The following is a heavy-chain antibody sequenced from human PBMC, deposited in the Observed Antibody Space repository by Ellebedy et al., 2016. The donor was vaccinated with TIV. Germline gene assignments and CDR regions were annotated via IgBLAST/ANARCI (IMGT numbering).Heavy chain of an antibody. CDR1: GFTFSSYG. CDR3: ARGQLRLGELSLAPFDY. V-gene: IGHV3-33*08. CDR2: IWYDGSQK. Sequence: GGSLRLSCAASGFTFSSYGMHWVRQAPGKGLEWVAVIWYDGSQKYYGDSVKGRFTISRDNSKNTMYLQMNSLRAEDTAVYYCARGQLRLGELSLAPFDYWGQGTLVTVSS. D-gene: IGHD3-16*02. J-gene: IGHJ4*02.